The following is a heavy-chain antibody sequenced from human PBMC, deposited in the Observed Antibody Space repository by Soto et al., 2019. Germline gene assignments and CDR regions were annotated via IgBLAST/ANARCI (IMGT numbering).Heavy chain of an antibody. CDR2: INHSGST. D-gene: IGHD6-6*01. J-gene: IGHJ4*02. V-gene: IGHV4-34*01. CDR3: ARASIAARPPLDY. Sequence: NPSETLSLTCAVYGGSFSGYYWSWIRQPPGKGLEWIGEINHSGSTNYNPSLKSRVTISVDTSKNQFSLKLSSVTAADTAVYYCARASIAARPPLDYWGQGTLVTVSS. CDR1: GGSFSGYY.